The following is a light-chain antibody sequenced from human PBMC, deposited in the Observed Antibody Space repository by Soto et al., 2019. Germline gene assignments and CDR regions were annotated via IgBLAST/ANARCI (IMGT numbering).Light chain of an antibody. CDR3: QHHNTYSYT. Sequence: DVQMTQSPSTLSASVGDRVTITCRASQSISYYLAWYQQKPGKAPKLLIYKASSLETGVPSRFSGSGSGTEFTLTISSLQPDDFATYFCQHHNTYSYTFGQGTKLEIK. CDR2: KAS. V-gene: IGKV1-5*03. J-gene: IGKJ2*01. CDR1: QSISYY.